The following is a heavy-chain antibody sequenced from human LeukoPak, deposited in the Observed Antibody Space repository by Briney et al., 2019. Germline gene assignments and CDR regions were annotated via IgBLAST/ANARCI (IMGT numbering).Heavy chain of an antibody. V-gene: IGHV3-48*03. Sequence: PGGSLRLSCAASGFTFSSYAMNWVRQAPGKGLEWLSYISSSGGTMYYADSVKGRFTISRDNAKNSLYLQMRSLRAEDTAVYYCARDSGSLPDYWGQGTLVTVSS. CDR3: ARDSGSLPDY. D-gene: IGHD1-26*01. CDR1: GFTFSSYA. J-gene: IGHJ4*02. CDR2: ISSSGGTM.